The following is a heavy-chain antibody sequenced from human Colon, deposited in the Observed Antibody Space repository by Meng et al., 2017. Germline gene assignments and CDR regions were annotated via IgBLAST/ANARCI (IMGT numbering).Heavy chain of an antibody. D-gene: IGHD5-18*01. V-gene: IGHV4-61*01. CDR3: ARGSRGYSYG. CDR2: IYYSGST. J-gene: IGHJ4*02. Sequence: GGSVNSGSYYWSWIRQPPGKGLEWIGYIYYSGSTNYNPSLKSRVTISVDTSKNQFSLKLSSVTAADTAVYYCARGSRGYSYGWGQGTLVTVSS. CDR1: GGSVNSGSYY.